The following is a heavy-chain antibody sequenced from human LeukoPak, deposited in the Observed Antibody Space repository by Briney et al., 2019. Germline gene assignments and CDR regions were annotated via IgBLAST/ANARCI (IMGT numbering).Heavy chain of an antibody. J-gene: IGHJ4*02. D-gene: IGHD6-13*01. CDR1: GGSNSSSSYY. V-gene: IGHV4-39*01. CDR2: IYYSGST. CDR3: AIGYSSSWYYFDY. Sequence: SETLSLTCTVSGGSNSSSSYYWGWIRQPPGKGLEWIGSIYYSGSTYYNPSLKSRVTISVDTSKNQFSLKLSSVTAADTAVYYCAIGYSSSWYYFDYWGQGTLVTVSS.